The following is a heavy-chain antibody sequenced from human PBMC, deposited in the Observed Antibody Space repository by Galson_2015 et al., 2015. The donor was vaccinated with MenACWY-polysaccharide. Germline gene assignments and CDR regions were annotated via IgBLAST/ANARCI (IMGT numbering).Heavy chain of an antibody. CDR1: GYTFTSYA. J-gene: IGHJ4*02. V-gene: IGHV7-4-1*02. CDR2: INTNTGNP. D-gene: IGHD3-3*01. CDR3: ARDPIPDYDFWSGYSPRYFDY. Sequence: SVKVSCKASGYTFTSYAMNWVRQAPGQGLEWMGWINTNTGNPTYAQGFTGRFVFSLDTSVSTAYLQISSLKAEDTAVYYCARDPIPDYDFWSGYSPRYFDYWGQGTLVTVSS.